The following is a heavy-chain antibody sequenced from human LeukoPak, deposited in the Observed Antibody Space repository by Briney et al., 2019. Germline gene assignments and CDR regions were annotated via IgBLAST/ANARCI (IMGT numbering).Heavy chain of an antibody. CDR3: AKENQGYCSGGSCYGMDV. CDR2: ISYDGNNK. J-gene: IGHJ6*04. V-gene: IGHV3-30*18. CDR1: GFTFSTYG. Sequence: GRSLRLSCAASGFTFSTYGVHWVRQAPGKGLEWVAVISYDGNNKYYADSVKGRFTISRDNSKNTLFLQMNGLRTEDTAVYYCAKENQGYCSGGSCYGMDVRGKGTTVTVSS. D-gene: IGHD2-15*01.